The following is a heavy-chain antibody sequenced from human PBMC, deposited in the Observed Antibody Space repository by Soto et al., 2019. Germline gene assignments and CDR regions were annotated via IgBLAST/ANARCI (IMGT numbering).Heavy chain of an antibody. Sequence: GGSLRLSCAPSGFTFSSYGMHWARQAPGKGLEWVAVIWYDGSNKFYADSVKGRFTISRDNSKNTPYLQMNSLRAEDTAVYYCAKPYGSGSYYKGGRYYFDYWGQGTLVTVSS. D-gene: IGHD3-10*01. CDR3: AKPYGSGSYYKGGRYYFDY. CDR2: IWYDGSNK. J-gene: IGHJ4*02. V-gene: IGHV3-33*06. CDR1: GFTFSSYG.